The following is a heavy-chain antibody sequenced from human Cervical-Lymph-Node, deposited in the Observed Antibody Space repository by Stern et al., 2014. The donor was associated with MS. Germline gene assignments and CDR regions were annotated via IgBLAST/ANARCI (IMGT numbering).Heavy chain of an antibody. CDR2: ISGGNGNT. V-gene: IGHV1-18*01. CDR3: ATPTRYCTKTVCYTGGWFDP. J-gene: IGHJ5*02. D-gene: IGHD2-8*01. CDR1: GYTFPNYG. Sequence: QVQLVQSGAEVKKPGASVKVSCKASGYTFPNYGFSWVRQAPGEGLEWIGWISGGNGNTNYAQKFQGRVTMTTDTSTSTAYMELRSLRSDDTAVYYCATPTRYCTKTVCYTGGWFDPWGQGTLVTVSS.